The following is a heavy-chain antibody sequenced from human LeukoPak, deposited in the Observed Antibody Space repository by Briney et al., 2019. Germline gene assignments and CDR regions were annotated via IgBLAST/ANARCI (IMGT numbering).Heavy chain of an antibody. V-gene: IGHV3-53*01. Sequence: GGSLRLSCAASGFTFSSYSMNWVRQAPGKGLEWVSVIYSGGSTYYADSVKGRFTISRDNSKNTLYLQMNSLRAEDTAVYYCAREWVIAAAGTNWFDPWGQGTLVTVSS. CDR1: GFTFSSYS. D-gene: IGHD6-13*01. CDR2: IYSGGST. J-gene: IGHJ5*02. CDR3: AREWVIAAAGTNWFDP.